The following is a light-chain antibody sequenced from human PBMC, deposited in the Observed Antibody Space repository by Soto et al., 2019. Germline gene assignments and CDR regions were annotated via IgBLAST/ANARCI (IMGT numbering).Light chain of an antibody. CDR3: QQYTSPPPWT. Sequence: IQMTQSPSTLSASVGDRVSITCRASQSVRNLLAWYQQKPGKAPTLLIYDASSLEGGVPSRFSGSGSGTEFTLTISSLQPDDFATYYCQQYTSPPPWTFGQGTKVEIK. CDR1: QSVRNL. CDR2: DAS. V-gene: IGKV1-5*01. J-gene: IGKJ1*01.